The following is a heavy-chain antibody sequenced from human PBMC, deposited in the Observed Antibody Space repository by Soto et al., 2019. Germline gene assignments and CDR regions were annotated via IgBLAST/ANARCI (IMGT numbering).Heavy chain of an antibody. CDR3: ARGKYDHWTGSYPPNWFDP. Sequence: PSETLSLTCFVSGDSIGSYHWNWLRQPPGRGLEWIGYIYNRGSVRYNPSLNSRVTISVDRSRNQFSLSLSPVTAADTAMYYCARGKYDHWTGSYPPNWFDPWGPGTLVTVFS. D-gene: IGHD3-9*01. CDR2: IYNRGSV. J-gene: IGHJ5*02. CDR1: GDSIGSYH. V-gene: IGHV4-59*01.